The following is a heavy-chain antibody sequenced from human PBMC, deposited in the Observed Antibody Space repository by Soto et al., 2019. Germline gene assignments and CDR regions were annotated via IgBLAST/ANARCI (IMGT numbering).Heavy chain of an antibody. CDR2: IYSGGST. CDR3: ARDRGVDWYFDL. J-gene: IGHJ2*01. CDR1: GFTVSSNY. V-gene: IGHV3-53*01. Sequence: LRLSCAASGFTVSSNYMSWVRQAPGKGLEWVSVIYSGGSTFYADSVKGRFTISRDNSKNTLYLHMNSLRVEDTAVYYCARDRGVDWYFDLWGRGTLVTVSS. D-gene: IGHD3-10*01.